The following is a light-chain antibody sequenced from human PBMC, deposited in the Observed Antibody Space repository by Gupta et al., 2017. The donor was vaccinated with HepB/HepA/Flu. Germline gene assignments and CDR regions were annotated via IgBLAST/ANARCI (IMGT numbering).Light chain of an antibody. CDR3: GTWDVSLSAGV. V-gene: IGLV1-51*01. CDR2: DNR. Sequence: TQPPSLPTAPEQRVSISCSGGSSNIGSNYVSWYQQLPGTAPKLIIYDNRERPSGIPDRFSGSKSGTSATLGITGLQTGDEADYYCGTWDVSLSAGVFGGGTKLIVL. J-gene: IGLJ3*02. CDR1: SSNIGSNY.